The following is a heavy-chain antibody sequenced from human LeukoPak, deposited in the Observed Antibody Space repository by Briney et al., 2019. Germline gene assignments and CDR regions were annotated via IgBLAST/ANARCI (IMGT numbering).Heavy chain of an antibody. Sequence: PGGSLRLSCAASGFTFSSYAMSWVRQAPGKGLEWVSAISGSGGSTYYADSVKGRFTISRDNSKNTLYLQINSLRAEDTAVYYCAKDLGGSYRPPFDYWGQGTLVTVSS. V-gene: IGHV3-23*01. CDR3: AKDLGGSYRPPFDY. CDR2: ISGSGGST. CDR1: GFTFSSYA. J-gene: IGHJ4*02. D-gene: IGHD3-16*02.